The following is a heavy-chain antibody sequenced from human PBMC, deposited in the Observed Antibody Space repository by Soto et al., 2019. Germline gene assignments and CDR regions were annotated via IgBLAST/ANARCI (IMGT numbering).Heavy chain of an antibody. Sequence: LRLSCAASGFTFSSYAMSWVLQAPGKGLEWVSAISGSGGSTYYADSVKGRFTISRDNSKNTLYLQMNSLRAEDTAVYYCATPIAVAGTGGGYWGQGTLVTVSS. CDR3: ATPIAVAGTGGGY. D-gene: IGHD6-19*01. V-gene: IGHV3-23*01. J-gene: IGHJ4*02. CDR1: GFTFSSYA. CDR2: ISGSGGST.